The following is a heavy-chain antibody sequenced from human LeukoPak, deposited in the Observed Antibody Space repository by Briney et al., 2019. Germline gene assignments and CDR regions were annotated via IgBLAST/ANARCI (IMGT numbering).Heavy chain of an antibody. V-gene: IGHV3-30-3*01. D-gene: IGHD2-2*01. Sequence: GGSLRLSCAASGFTFSSYAMHWVRQAPGKGLEWVAVISYDGSNKNYADSVKDRFTISRENSKNTLYLQMSSLRAEDTAVYYCARGQVLGYCSSTSCSPFDPWGQGNLVTVSS. CDR1: GFTFSSYA. J-gene: IGHJ5*02. CDR3: ARGQVLGYCSSTSCSPFDP. CDR2: ISYDGSNK.